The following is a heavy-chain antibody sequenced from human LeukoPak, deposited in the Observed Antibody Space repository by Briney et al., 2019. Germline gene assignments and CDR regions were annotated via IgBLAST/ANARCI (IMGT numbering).Heavy chain of an antibody. D-gene: IGHD6-19*01. CDR3: AKDLYSSGRQVNFDY. Sequence: GGSLRLSCAASGFIFNSYEMNWVRQAPGKGLEWVSAISGSGGSTCYADSVKGRFTISRDNSKNTLYLQMNSLRAEDTAVYYCAKDLYSSGRQVNFDYWGQGTLVTVSS. V-gene: IGHV3-23*01. J-gene: IGHJ4*02. CDR1: GFIFNSYE. CDR2: ISGSGGST.